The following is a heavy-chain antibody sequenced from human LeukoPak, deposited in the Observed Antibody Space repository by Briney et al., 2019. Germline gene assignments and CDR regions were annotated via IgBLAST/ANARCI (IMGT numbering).Heavy chain of an antibody. CDR3: ARVSDSYGPFDY. V-gene: IGHV4-59*01. CDR1: GGSISSYY. J-gene: IGHJ4*02. Sequence: SETLSLTCTVSGGSISSYYWSWIRQPPGKGLEWIGYIYYSGSTNYNPSLKSRVTISVDTSKNQFSLKLSSVTAADTAVYYCARVSDSYGPFDYWGQGTLATVSS. D-gene: IGHD5-18*01. CDR2: IYYSGST.